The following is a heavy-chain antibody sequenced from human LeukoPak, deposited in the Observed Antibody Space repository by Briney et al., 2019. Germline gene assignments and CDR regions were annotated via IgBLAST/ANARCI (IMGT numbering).Heavy chain of an antibody. CDR2: ISSSSSYI. V-gene: IGHV3-21*01. Sequence: GGSLRLSCAASAFTFSSYSMNWVRQAPGKGLEWVSSISSSSSYIYYADSVKGRFTISRDNAKNSLYLQMNSLRAEDTAVYYCATRGNYGDYLSYWGQGTLVTVSS. CDR1: AFTFSSYS. D-gene: IGHD4-17*01. CDR3: ATRGNYGDYLSY. J-gene: IGHJ4*02.